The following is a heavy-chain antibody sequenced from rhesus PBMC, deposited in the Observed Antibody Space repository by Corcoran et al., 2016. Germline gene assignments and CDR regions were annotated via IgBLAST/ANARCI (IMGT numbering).Heavy chain of an antibody. Sequence: QVQLQESGPGLVKPSETLSLTCAVSGGSISDDYSWSWIRQPPGKGLEWIGYIYGSGGGTNYNHSLKNRVTSSIDTSKNQFSLKLSSVTAADTAVYYCARPYSSWTDDAFDFWGQGLRVTVSS. CDR2: IYGSGGGT. V-gene: IGHV4-106*01. J-gene: IGHJ3*01. CDR3: ARPYSSWTDDAFDF. D-gene: IGHD6-13*01. CDR1: GGSISDDYS.